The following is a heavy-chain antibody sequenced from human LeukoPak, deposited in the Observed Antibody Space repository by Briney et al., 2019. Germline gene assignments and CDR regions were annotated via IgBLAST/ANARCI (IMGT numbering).Heavy chain of an antibody. CDR2: ISAYNGNT. V-gene: IGHV1-18*01. D-gene: IGHD3-22*01. Sequence: GASVKVSCKASGYTFTSYGISWVRQAPGHGLEWMGWISAYNGNTNYAQKLQGRVTMTTDTSTSTAYMELRSLRSDDTAVYYCARDLSLVVSNPLDYWGQGTLVTVSS. J-gene: IGHJ4*02. CDR1: GYTFTSYG. CDR3: ARDLSLVVSNPLDY.